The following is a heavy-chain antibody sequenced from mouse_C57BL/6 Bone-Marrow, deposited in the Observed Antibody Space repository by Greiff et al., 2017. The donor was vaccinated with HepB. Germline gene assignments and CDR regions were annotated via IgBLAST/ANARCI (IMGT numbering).Heavy chain of an antibody. CDR2: IYPGSGST. CDR1: GYTFTSYW. J-gene: IGHJ1*03. V-gene: IGHV1-55*01. CDR3: ARGVTTVVATSWYMDV. Sequence: QVQLQQPGAELVKPGASVKMSCKASGYTFTSYWITWVKQRPGQGLEWIGDIYPGSGSTNYNEKFKSKATLTVDTSSSTAYMQLSSLTSEDSAVYYCARGVTTVVATSWYMDVWGTGTTVTVSS. D-gene: IGHD1-1*01.